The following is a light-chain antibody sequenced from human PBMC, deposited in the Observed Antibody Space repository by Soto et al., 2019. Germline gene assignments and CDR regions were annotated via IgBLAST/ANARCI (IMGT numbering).Light chain of an antibody. CDR2: GAS. CDR1: QSVSNNY. Sequence: EIVLTQSPGTLSLSAGERATLSCRASQSVSNNYLAWYQQKPGQAPRLLIYGASSRATGIPDRFSGSGSGTDFTLTICRLEPEDFAMYYCQQYGSSAPITFGQGTRLEIE. V-gene: IGKV3-20*01. J-gene: IGKJ5*01. CDR3: QQYGSSAPIT.